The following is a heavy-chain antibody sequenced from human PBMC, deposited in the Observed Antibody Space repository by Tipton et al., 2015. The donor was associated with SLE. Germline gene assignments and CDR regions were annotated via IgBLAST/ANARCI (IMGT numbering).Heavy chain of an antibody. CDR3: ARGGLQSGYARDWYFDL. CDR2: TYSGGGT. Sequence: SLRLSCAASGFSVTNNYLSWVRQAPGKGLEWVSLTYSGGGTFYADSVKGRFTISRDKSKNTMYLQMNSLRGEDTAVYYCARGGLQSGYARDWYFDLWGRGTLVTVSS. D-gene: IGHD5-12*01. CDR1: GFSVTNNY. J-gene: IGHJ2*01. V-gene: IGHV3-66*02.